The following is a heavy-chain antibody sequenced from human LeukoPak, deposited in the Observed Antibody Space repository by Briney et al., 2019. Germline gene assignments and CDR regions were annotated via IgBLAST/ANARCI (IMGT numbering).Heavy chain of an antibody. CDR1: GFTFSSYA. V-gene: IGHV3-23*01. D-gene: IGHD6-19*01. J-gene: IGHJ4*02. CDR2: ITGTSGIT. CDR3: AKRPVAGKKAFDY. Sequence: GGSLRLSCAASGFTFSSYAMSWVRQAPGKGLEWVSTITGTSGITYYADSVKGRFTISRDNSKNTLYLQMNSLRAEDTAVYYCAKRPVAGKKAFDYWGQGTLVTVSS.